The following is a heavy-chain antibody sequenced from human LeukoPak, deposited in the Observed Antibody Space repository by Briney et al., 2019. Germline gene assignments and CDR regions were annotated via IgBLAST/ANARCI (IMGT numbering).Heavy chain of an antibody. CDR2: IYSGGST. CDR1: GFTVSSNY. J-gene: IGHJ6*02. V-gene: IGHV3-53*05. CDR3: VSDYYDSSGYYFGYYYGMDV. Sequence: PGGSLRLSCAASGFTVSSNYMSWVRQAPGKGLEWVSVIYSGGSTYYADSVKGRFTISRDNSKNTLYLQMNSLRAEDTAAYYCVSDYYDSSGYYFGYYYGMDVWGQGTTVTVSS. D-gene: IGHD3-22*01.